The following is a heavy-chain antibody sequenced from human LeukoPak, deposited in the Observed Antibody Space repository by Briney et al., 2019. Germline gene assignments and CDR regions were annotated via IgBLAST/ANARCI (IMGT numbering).Heavy chain of an antibody. CDR3: AKYRSYYGSGIDY. J-gene: IGHJ4*02. CDR2: TQYDGSYK. CDR1: GFTFSSYG. V-gene: IGHV3-30*02. D-gene: IGHD3-10*01. Sequence: AGSLRLSCAASGFTFSSYGMHWVRQAPGKGLEWVAFTQYDGSYKHYADSVKGRFTVSRDNSKNTLYLQMNSLRAEDTAVYYCAKYRSYYGSGIDYWGQGTLVTVSS.